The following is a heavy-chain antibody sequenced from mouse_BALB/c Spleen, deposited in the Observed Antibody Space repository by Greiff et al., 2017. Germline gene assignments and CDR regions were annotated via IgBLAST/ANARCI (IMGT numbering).Heavy chain of an antibody. CDR1: GYTFTSYW. CDR3: ARSWHTGGFAY. Sequence: VQLQQPGAELVKPGASVKLSCKASGYTFTSYWMHWVKQRPGQGLEWIGEIDPSDSYTNYNQKFKGKATLTVDKSSSTAYMQLSSLTSEDSAVYYCARSWHTGGFAYWGQGTLVTVSA. V-gene: IGHV1-69*02. J-gene: IGHJ3*01. CDR2: IDPSDSYT. D-gene: IGHD1-1*01.